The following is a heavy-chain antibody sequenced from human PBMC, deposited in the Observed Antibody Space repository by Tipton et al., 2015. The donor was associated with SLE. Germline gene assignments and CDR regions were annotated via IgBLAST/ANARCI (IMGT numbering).Heavy chain of an antibody. D-gene: IGHD3-22*01. Sequence: TLSLTCTVSGDSIRRHFWSWIRQPPGKGLEWIGNIFYSGRTDYNPSLKSRVTMSLDTSENQFSLKLSSVTAADTAVYYCASDGDDSSGAFDIWGQGTMVTVSS. CDR3: ASDGDDSSGAFDI. J-gene: IGHJ3*02. CDR2: IFYSGRT. V-gene: IGHV4-59*11. CDR1: GDSIRRHF.